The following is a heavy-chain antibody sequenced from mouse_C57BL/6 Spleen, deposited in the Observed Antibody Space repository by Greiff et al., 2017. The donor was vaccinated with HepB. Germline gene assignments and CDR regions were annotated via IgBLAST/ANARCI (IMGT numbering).Heavy chain of an antibody. V-gene: IGHV1-18*01. CDR3: ARHYYGNYAMDY. D-gene: IGHD1-1*01. J-gene: IGHJ4*01. CDR2: INPNNGGT. Sequence: VHVKQSGPELVKPGASVKIPCKASGYTFTDYNMDWVKQSHGKSLEWIGDINPNNGGTIYNQKFKGKATLTVDKSSSTAYMELRSLTSEDTAVYYCARHYYGNYAMDYWGQGTSVTVSS. CDR1: GYTFTDYN.